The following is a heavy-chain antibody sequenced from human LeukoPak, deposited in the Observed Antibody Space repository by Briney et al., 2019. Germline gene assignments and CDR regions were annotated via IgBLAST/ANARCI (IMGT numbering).Heavy chain of an antibody. J-gene: IGHJ4*02. CDR1: GFTFSSYS. V-gene: IGHV3-21*01. CDR3: ARGGGPTTVVTGPFPVLSLDY. D-gene: IGHD4-23*01. Sequence: PGGSLRLSCAASGFTFSSYSMNWVRQAPGKGLEWVSSISSSSSYIYYADSVKGRFTISRDNAKNSLYLQMNSLRAEDTAVCYCARGGGPTTVVTGPFPVLSLDYWGQGTLVTVSS. CDR2: ISSSSSYI.